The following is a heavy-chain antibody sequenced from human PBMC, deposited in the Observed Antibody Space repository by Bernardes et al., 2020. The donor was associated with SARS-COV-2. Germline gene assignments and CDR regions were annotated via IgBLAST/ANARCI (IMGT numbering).Heavy chain of an antibody. D-gene: IGHD3-22*01. J-gene: IGHJ4*02. Sequence: TLSLTCTVSGGSISNYYWSWIRQPPGKGLEWIGYIYYSGSTNYNPSLKSRVTISVDTSKNQFSLKLSSVTAADTAVYYCARITPNYDSSGYFYYFDYWGQGTLVTVSS. CDR2: IYYSGST. CDR3: ARITPNYDSSGYFYYFDY. V-gene: IGHV4-59*01. CDR1: GGSISNYY.